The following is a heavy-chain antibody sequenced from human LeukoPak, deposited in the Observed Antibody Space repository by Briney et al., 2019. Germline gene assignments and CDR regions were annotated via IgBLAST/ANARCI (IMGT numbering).Heavy chain of an antibody. D-gene: IGHD3-10*01. J-gene: IGHJ4*02. Sequence: PGGSLRLSCAASGFIFTNYWMSWVRQAPGKGLEWVANIKEDGSEKFYADSVKGRFTISRDNAKNSLYLQIKSLRAEDTAVYSCARDFRFGEDYWGQGTLVTVSS. CDR2: IKEDGSEK. V-gene: IGHV3-7*04. CDR3: ARDFRFGEDY. CDR1: GFIFTNYW.